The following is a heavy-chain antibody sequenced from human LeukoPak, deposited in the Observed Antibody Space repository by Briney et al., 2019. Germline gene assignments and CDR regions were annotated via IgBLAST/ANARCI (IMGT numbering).Heavy chain of an antibody. CDR1: GFTFSSYE. V-gene: IGHV3-48*03. Sequence: GGSLRLSCAASGFTFSSYEMNWVRQAPGKGLEWASYISSSGSTIYYADSVKGRFTISRDNAKNSLYLQMNSLRAEDTAVYYCARVWVYLDYWGQGTLVTVSS. CDR2: ISSSGSTI. J-gene: IGHJ4*02. D-gene: IGHD3-10*01. CDR3: ARVWVYLDY.